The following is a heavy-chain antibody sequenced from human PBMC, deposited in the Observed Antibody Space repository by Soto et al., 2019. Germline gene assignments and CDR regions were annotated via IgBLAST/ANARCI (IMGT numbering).Heavy chain of an antibody. Sequence: GGSLRLSCEASGFTFKNYLMHWVRQAPGKGLVWVSRINSDGSNRGYADSVQGRFTISRDNAKNTLFLQMNSLRAADTAVYFCARRCNSPNCYGMDVWGQGTTITVYS. V-gene: IGHV3-74*01. J-gene: IGHJ6*02. CDR2: INSDGSNR. CDR3: ARRCNSPNCYGMDV. CDR1: GFTFKNYL. D-gene: IGHD1-26*01.